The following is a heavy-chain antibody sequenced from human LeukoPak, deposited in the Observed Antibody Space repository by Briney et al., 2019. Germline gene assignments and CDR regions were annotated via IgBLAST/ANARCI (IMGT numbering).Heavy chain of an antibody. CDR2: TSWNSGSI. D-gene: IGHD5-18*01. Sequence: GGSLRLSCAASGFTFDDYAMYWVRQAPGKGLEWVSGTSWNSGSIDYADSVKGRFTISRDNAKNSLYLQMNSLRAEDTALYYCRGYSYGYDAFDIWGQGTMVTVSS. CDR1: GFTFDDYA. J-gene: IGHJ3*02. CDR3: RGYSYGYDAFDI. V-gene: IGHV3-9*01.